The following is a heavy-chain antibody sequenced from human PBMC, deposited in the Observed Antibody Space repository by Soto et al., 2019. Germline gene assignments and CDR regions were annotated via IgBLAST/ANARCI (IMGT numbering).Heavy chain of an antibody. CDR1: DDSITSGSFY. CDR2: ISTSGNT. V-gene: IGHV4-31*03. J-gene: IGHJ4*02. Sequence: QVQLQESGPGLVRPSQTLTLTCSVSDDSITSGSFYWSWIRHHPGKALEWIGYISTSGNTFYNPSLESRLTISIDTSNNHFSLNLTSVTVADSAVYFCARGRGDGDGYYLYYFDYWGQGTLVTVSS. CDR3: ARGRGDGDGYYLYYFDY. D-gene: IGHD3-22*01.